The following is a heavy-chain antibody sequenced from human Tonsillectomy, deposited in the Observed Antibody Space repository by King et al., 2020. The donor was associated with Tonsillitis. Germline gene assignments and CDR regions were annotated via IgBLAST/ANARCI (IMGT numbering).Heavy chain of an antibody. CDR3: ARDLMSGDWNDPLGYFDY. V-gene: IGHV3-30*04. J-gene: IGHJ4*02. D-gene: IGHD1-1*01. CDR2: ISYDGSEK. Sequence: VQLVESGGGVVQPGRSLRLSCAASEFTFTNYAMHWVRQAPGKGLEWVAIISYDGSEKYYADSVKGRFTISRDNSKNKMYVQMNSLSTDDTAVYYCARDLMSGDWNDPLGYFDYWGQGTLVTVSS. CDR1: EFTFTNYA.